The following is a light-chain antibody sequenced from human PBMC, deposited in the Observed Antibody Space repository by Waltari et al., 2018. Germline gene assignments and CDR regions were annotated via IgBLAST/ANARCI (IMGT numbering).Light chain of an antibody. CDR2: DVI. CDR3: NSYAGSSSWV. V-gene: IGLV2-14*01. J-gene: IGLJ3*02. Sequence: QSALTQPASVSGSPGQSITLSCPGTSSDVGFYNYVSWYQQHPGKAPKPMIYDVIERPSGVSTLFSGSKSGNTASLTISGLQAEDEAYYYCNSYAGSSSWVFGGGTKLTVL. CDR1: SSDVGFYNY.